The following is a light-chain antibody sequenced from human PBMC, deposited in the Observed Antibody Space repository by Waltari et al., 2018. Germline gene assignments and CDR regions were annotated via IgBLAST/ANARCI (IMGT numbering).Light chain of an antibody. J-gene: IGKJ1*01. CDR1: QSVSRS. CDR2: GAS. V-gene: IGKV3-20*01. CDR3: QHYVRLPAT. Sequence: IVLTQSPGTLSLSPGERATLSCRASQSVSRSLAWYQQKPGQAPKLLIYGASTRATGIPDRFTCSGSGTDFSLTISSLDPEDFAIYFCQHYVRLPATFGQGTKVEIK.